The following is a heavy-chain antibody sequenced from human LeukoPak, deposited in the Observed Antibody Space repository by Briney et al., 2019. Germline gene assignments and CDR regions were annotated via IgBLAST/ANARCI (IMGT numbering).Heavy chain of an antibody. J-gene: IGHJ4*02. CDR2: IYYSGST. D-gene: IGHD2-21*02. CDR3: ARGVVVTAITFDY. CDR1: GGSFSSYY. Sequence: TSETLSLTCTVSGGSFSSYYWSWIRQPPGKGLEWIGYIYYSGSTNYNPSLKSRVTISVDTSKNQFSLKLSSVTAADTAVYYCARGVVVTAITFDYWGQGTLVTVSS. V-gene: IGHV4-59*01.